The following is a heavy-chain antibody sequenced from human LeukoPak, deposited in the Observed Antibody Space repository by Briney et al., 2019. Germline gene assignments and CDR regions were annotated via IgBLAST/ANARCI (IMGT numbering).Heavy chain of an antibody. D-gene: IGHD2-15*01. CDR3: ARDEFCSGASCFLDAFDI. Sequence: PGGSLRLSCAASGFTFSDYYMSWIRQAPGKGLEWVSYISNSGSTIYYADSVRGRFTISRDNAKNSLFLQMNSLRAEDTAVYYCARDEFCSGASCFLDAFDIWGQGTMVTVSS. V-gene: IGHV3-11*01. CDR2: ISNSGSTI. CDR1: GFTFSDYY. J-gene: IGHJ3*02.